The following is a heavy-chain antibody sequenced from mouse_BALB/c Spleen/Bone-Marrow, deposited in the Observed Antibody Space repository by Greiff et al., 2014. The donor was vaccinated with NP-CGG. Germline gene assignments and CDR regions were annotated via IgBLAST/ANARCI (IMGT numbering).Heavy chain of an antibody. J-gene: IGHJ4*01. Sequence: VKLQESGPGLVAPSQSLSITCTVSGFSLTDCGMNWVRQPPGKGLEWLGMIWGDGTTDYNSALRSRLSINKDNSRSQVFLKMNSLQTDDTARYYCAREKYGNYYAMGYWGQGTSVTVSS. CDR1: GFSLTDCG. V-gene: IGHV2-6-7*01. D-gene: IGHD2-10*02. CDR2: IWGDGTT. CDR3: AREKYGNYYAMGY.